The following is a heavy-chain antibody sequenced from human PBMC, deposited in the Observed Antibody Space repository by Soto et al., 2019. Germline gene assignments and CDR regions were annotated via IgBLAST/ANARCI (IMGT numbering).Heavy chain of an antibody. V-gene: IGHV4-59*01. CDR1: GGSISSYY. J-gene: IGHJ4*02. Sequence: QVQLQESGPGLVKPSETLSLTCAVSGGSISSYYWSWIRQTPGKGLEWIGYFYYSGSTNYNPSLKSRVTLSVDTSKNQFSLKLSSVTAADTAVYYCARGALTTYFDYWGQGTLVTVSS. CDR3: ARGALTTYFDY. CDR2: FYYSGST.